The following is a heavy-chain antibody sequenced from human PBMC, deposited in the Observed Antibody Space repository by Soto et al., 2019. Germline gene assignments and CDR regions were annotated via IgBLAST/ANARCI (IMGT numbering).Heavy chain of an antibody. Sequence: EVQLVESGGGLVQPGGSLRLSCAASGFTFRSYWMHWVRQAPGKGLVWVSRVNGDGSSTSYADSVKGRFTISRDNAKNTLYLQMNSLRVEDTAVYYCARGGPYSSSEVDYWGQGTLVTVSS. D-gene: IGHD6-6*01. CDR1: GFTFRSYW. J-gene: IGHJ4*02. V-gene: IGHV3-74*01. CDR2: VNGDGSST. CDR3: ARGGPYSSSEVDY.